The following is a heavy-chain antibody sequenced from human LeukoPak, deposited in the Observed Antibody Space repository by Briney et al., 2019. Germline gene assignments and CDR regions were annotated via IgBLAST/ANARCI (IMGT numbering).Heavy chain of an antibody. CDR3: ARDAPSKSYYPVDY. D-gene: IGHD1-26*01. CDR2: ISAYNGNT. V-gene: IGHV1-18*01. Sequence: ASVKVSCKASGYTFTSYAMNWVRQAPGQGLEWMGWISAYNGNTNYAQKLQGRVTMTTDTSTSTAYMELRSLRSDDTAVYYCARDAPSKSYYPVDYWGQGTLVTVSS. J-gene: IGHJ4*02. CDR1: GYTFTSYA.